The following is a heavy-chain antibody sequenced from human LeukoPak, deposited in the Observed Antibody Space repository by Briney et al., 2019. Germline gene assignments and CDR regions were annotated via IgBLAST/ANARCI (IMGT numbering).Heavy chain of an antibody. CDR2: ISGGDIST. CDR3: AKSGYNRFDY. J-gene: IGHJ4*02. Sequence: GGSLRLSCAASGFTLSSYAMSWVRQAPGKGLEWVSNISGGDISTYYADSVKGRFTISRDNSKNTLYLQMNSLRADDTAVYFCAKSGYNRFDYWGQGTLVTVSS. CDR1: GFTLSSYA. D-gene: IGHD5-24*01. V-gene: IGHV3-23*01.